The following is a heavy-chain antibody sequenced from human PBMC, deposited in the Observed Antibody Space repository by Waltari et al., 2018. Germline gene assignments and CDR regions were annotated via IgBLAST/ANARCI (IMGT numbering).Heavy chain of an antibody. Sequence: EVRLVETGGGLVQPGGSLRLSCAASDFSVRTNYMTWVRQAPGKGLGCVSIIYRSDNASYAGSVKGRFTISRDNSMNTLFLQMNSLRAEDTAVYYCACGFGNDGVYLAYWGQGALVTVSS. CDR2: IYRSDNA. D-gene: IGHD2-8*02. J-gene: IGHJ4*02. V-gene: IGHV3-53*02. CDR1: DFSVRTNY. CDR3: ACGFGNDGVYLAY.